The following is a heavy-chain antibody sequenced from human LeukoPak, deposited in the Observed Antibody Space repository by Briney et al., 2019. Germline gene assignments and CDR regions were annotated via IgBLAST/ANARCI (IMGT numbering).Heavy chain of an antibody. CDR2: IYYSGST. V-gene: IGHV4-30-4*01. D-gene: IGHD2-2*01. CDR3: ARGYCSSTSCYFGILFDP. CDR1: GGSISSGDYY. Sequence: SETLSLTCTVSGGSISSGDYYWSWIRQPPGKGLEWIGYIYYSGSTYYNPSLKSRVTISVDTSKNQFSLELSSVTAADTAVYYCARGYCSSTSCYFGILFDPWGQGTLVTVSS. J-gene: IGHJ5*02.